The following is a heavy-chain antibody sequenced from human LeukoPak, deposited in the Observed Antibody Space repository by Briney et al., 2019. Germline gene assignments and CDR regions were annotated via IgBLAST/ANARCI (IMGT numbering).Heavy chain of an antibody. J-gene: IGHJ6*03. CDR3: ARWAYCSSTSCYGRYYYYYMDV. D-gene: IGHD2-2*01. V-gene: IGHV4-34*01. CDR1: GGSFSGYY. Sequence: KPSETLSLTCAVYGGSFSGYYWSWIRQPPGKGLEWIGEINHSGSTNYNPSLKSRVTISVDTSKNQFSLKLSSVTAADMAVYYCARWAYCSSTSCYGRYYYYYMDVWGKGTTVTVSS. CDR2: INHSGST.